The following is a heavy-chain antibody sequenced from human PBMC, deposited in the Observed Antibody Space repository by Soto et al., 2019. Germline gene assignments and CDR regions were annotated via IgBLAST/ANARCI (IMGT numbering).Heavy chain of an antibody. V-gene: IGHV3-48*02. CDR1: GFTFSSYS. D-gene: IGHD1-26*01. J-gene: IGHJ6*02. CDR3: ARVRGGSPGYYYYGMDV. Sequence: GGSLRLSCAASGFTFSSYSMNWVRQAPGKGLEWVSYISSSSSTIYYADSVKGRFTISRDNAKNSLYLQMNNLRDEDTAVYYCARVRGGSPGYYYYGMDVWGQGTTVTVSS. CDR2: ISSSSSTI.